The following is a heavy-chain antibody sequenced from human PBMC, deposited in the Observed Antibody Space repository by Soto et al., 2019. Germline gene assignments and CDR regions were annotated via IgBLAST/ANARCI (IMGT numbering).Heavy chain of an antibody. D-gene: IGHD3-22*01. CDR3: AIDFSSGYYAFDY. J-gene: IGHJ4*02. V-gene: IGHV3-23*01. Sequence: EVQLLESGGGLVQPGGSLRLSCAASGFTFSSYAMTWVRQAPGKGLEWVSSISGSGGDTYYADSVKGRFTISRDISKNILYLQMNSLRAEDTAVYYCAIDFSSGYYAFDYWGQGTLVTVSS. CDR2: ISGSGGDT. CDR1: GFTFSSYA.